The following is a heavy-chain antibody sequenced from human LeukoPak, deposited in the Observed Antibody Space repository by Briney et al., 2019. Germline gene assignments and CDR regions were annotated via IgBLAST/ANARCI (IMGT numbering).Heavy chain of an antibody. CDR2: VSGTSEYI. CDR3: ARWYSSGWYSDY. V-gene: IGHV3-21*06. CDR1: GFSFSTYS. J-gene: IGHJ4*02. D-gene: IGHD6-19*01. Sequence: GGSLRLSCAASGFSFSTYSMIWVRQAPGKGLEWVSSVSGTSEYIYYADSVRGRFTISRDNAKNTVYLQMNSLRAEDTAVYYCARWYSSGWYSDYWGQGTLVTASS.